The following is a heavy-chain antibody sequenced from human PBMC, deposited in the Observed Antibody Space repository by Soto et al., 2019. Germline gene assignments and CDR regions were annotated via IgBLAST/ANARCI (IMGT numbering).Heavy chain of an antibody. Sequence: PSETLSLTCAVSGGSISSGGYSWGWIRQPPGKGLEWIGYIYHSGSTYYNPSLKSRVTISVDRSKNQFSLKLSSVTAADTAVYYSARVPDYWGQGTLVTVSS. CDR1: GGSISSGGYS. CDR3: ARVPDY. V-gene: IGHV4-30-2*01. CDR2: IYHSGST. J-gene: IGHJ4*02.